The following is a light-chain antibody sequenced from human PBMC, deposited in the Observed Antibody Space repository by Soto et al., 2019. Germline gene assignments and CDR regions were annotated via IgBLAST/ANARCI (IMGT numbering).Light chain of an antibody. CDR2: DVS. J-gene: IGLJ1*01. Sequence: QSVLTQPRSVSGSPGQAVTISCTGTSSDVGGYNYVSWYQQHPGKAPKVMIYDVSKRPSGVPDRFSGSKSGNTASLTISGLQAEDEADYYCCSYAGTYYVFGTGTQLTVL. CDR1: SSDVGGYNY. CDR3: CSYAGTYYV. V-gene: IGLV2-11*01.